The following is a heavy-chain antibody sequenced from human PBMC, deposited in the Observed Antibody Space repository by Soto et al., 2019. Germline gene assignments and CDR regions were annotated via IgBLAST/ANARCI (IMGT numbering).Heavy chain of an antibody. V-gene: IGHV1-3*01. CDR3: ARSSSTSVDWFDP. CDR1: GYTFTSYA. CDR2: INAGNGNT. D-gene: IGHD2-2*01. Sequence: QVQLVQSGAEVKKPGASVKVSCKASGYTFTSYAMDWVRQAPGQRLEWMGWINAGNGNTKYSQKFQGRVTITRDTSASTAYMELSSLRSEDTAVYYCARSSSTSVDWFDPWGQGTLVTVSS. J-gene: IGHJ5*02.